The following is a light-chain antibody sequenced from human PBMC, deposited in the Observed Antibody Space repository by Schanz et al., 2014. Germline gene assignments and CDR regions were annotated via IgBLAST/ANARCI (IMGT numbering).Light chain of an antibody. CDR1: QSVSSN. V-gene: IGKV3D-15*01. CDR3: QQYNNWPRWT. J-gene: IGKJ1*01. Sequence: ETVMTQSPATLSVSPGERATLSCRASQSVSSNIAWYQQRPGQAPRLLIYGASTRATGIPARFSGSGSGTEFTLTISSLQSEDFAVYYCQQYNNWPRWTFGQGTKVEIK. CDR2: GAS.